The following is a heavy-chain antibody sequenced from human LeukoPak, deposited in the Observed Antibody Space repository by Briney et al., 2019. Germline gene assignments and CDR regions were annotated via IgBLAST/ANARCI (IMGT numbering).Heavy chain of an antibody. D-gene: IGHD6-19*01. V-gene: IGHV1-24*01. CDR3: ATAPRAASVAVALPDYYYYGMDV. CDR1: GYTLTELS. J-gene: IGHJ6*02. Sequence: ASVKVSFKVSGYTLTELSMHWVRQAPGKGLEWMGGFDPENDETVCAQKFQGRVTMTEDISTDTAYMELSSLRSEDTAVYYCATAPRAASVAVALPDYYYYGMDVWGRGTTVTVSS. CDR2: FDPENDET.